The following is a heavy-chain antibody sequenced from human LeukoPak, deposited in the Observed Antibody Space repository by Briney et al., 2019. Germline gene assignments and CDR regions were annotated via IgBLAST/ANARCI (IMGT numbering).Heavy chain of an antibody. CDR1: GFTVSSNY. CDR2: IYSGGST. J-gene: IGHJ5*02. V-gene: IGHV3-66*01. D-gene: IGHD2-2*01. CDR3: ASSGGYCSSTSCYDWFDP. Sequence: GGSLRLSCAASGFTVSSNYMSWVRQAPGKGLEWVSVIYSGGSTHYADSVKGRFTISRDNAKNSLYLQMNSLRAEDTAVYYCASSGGYCSSTSCYDWFDPWGQGTLVTVSS.